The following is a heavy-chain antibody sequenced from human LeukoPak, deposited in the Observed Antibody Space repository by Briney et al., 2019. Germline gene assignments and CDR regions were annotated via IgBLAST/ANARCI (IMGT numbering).Heavy chain of an antibody. D-gene: IGHD6-19*01. CDR3: ASVSSGWLDY. Sequence: SETLSLTCTVSGGSISSGSYYWSWIRQPAGKGLEWIGRIYTSGSTNYNPSLKSRVTISVDTSKNQFSLKLSSVTAADTAVYYCASVSSGWLDYWGQGTLVTVSS. J-gene: IGHJ4*02. CDR1: GGSISSGSYY. V-gene: IGHV4-61*02. CDR2: IYTSGST.